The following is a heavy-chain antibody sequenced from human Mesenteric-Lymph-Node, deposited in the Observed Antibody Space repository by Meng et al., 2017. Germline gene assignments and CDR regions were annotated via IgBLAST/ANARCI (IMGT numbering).Heavy chain of an antibody. D-gene: IGHD1-26*01. CDR3: ARDIREVGATYYLDY. V-gene: IGHV4-59*02. Sequence: SETLSLTCTVSGASVSSYYWSWIRQTPGKGLEWIGYIHNSGGPTYNPSLKSRVTMSVDTSKNQFSLKLSSVAAADTAVYYCARDIREVGATYYLDYWGQGKLVTVSS. CDR1: GASVSSYY. J-gene: IGHJ4*02. CDR2: IHNSGGP.